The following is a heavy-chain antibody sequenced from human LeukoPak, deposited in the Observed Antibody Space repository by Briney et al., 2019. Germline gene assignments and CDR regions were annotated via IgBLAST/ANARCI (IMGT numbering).Heavy chain of an antibody. CDR3: ARGSTVTKAPLYYFDY. CDR2: INNDGSTT. V-gene: IGHV3-74*01. Sequence: GGSLRLSCAASGFTFSTYWMHWVRQAPGKGLMWVSRINNDGSTTNYADSVKGRFTISRDNAKNSLYLQMNSLRAEDTAVYYCARGSTVTKAPLYYFDYWGQGTLVTVSS. CDR1: GFTFSTYW. J-gene: IGHJ4*02. D-gene: IGHD4-17*01.